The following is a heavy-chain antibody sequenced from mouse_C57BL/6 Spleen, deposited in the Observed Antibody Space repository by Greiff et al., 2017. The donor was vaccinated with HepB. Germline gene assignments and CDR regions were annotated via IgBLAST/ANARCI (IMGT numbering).Heavy chain of an antibody. D-gene: IGHD2-3*01. V-gene: IGHV2-5*01. CDR3: AKNEGYDGYYYAMDY. CDR2: IWRGGST. J-gene: IGHJ4*01. CDR1: GFSLTSYG. Sequence: VQLQQSGPGLVQPSQSLSITCTVSGFSLTSYGVHWVRQSPGKGLEWLGVIWRGGSTDYNAAFMSRLSITKDNSKSQVFFKMNSLQADDTAIYYCAKNEGYDGYYYAMDYWGQGTSVTVSS.